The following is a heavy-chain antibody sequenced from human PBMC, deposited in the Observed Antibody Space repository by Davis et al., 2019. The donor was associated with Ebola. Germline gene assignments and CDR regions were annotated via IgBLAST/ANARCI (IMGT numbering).Heavy chain of an antibody. CDR2: GTSADT. Sequence: GESLKISCVASGFTFSNYAMSWVRQAPGKGLEWVSTYGTSADTYYADSVKGRFTISRDNSKNTLYLQMNGLRVEDTAIYYCAKDTSNIWFDIWGQGTMVTVSS. CDR1: GFTFSNYA. CDR3: AKDTSNIWFDI. J-gene: IGHJ3*02. V-gene: IGHV3-23*01. D-gene: IGHD2/OR15-2a*01.